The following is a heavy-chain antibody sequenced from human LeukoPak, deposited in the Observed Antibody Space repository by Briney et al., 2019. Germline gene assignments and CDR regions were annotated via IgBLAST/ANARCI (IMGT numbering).Heavy chain of an antibody. V-gene: IGHV3-48*02. D-gene: IGHD6-19*01. CDR3: ARDSKWLAPGCFDY. J-gene: IGHJ4*02. CDR2: ISSSSSTI. CDR1: GFTFSSYS. Sequence: GGSLRLSCAASGFTFSSYSMNWVRRAPGKGLEWVSYISSSSSTIYYADPVKGRFTISRDNAKNSLYLQMNSLRDEDTAVYYCARDSKWLAPGCFDYWGQGTLVTVSS.